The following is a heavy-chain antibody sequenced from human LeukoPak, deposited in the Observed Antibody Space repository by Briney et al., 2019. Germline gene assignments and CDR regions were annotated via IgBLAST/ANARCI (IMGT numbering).Heavy chain of an antibody. Sequence: PGGSLRLSCAASGFTFSNYGMNWVRQAPGKGLEWVSFTDTSGNYIYYGDSVKGRFTISRDNAKNLVFLQMNGLRAEDTAVYYCARGRSITLLRGVAMSDGFDIWGQGAMVAVSS. J-gene: IGHJ3*02. D-gene: IGHD3-10*01. V-gene: IGHV3-21*01. CDR1: GFTFSNYG. CDR3: ARGRSITLLRGVAMSDGFDI. CDR2: TDTSGNYI.